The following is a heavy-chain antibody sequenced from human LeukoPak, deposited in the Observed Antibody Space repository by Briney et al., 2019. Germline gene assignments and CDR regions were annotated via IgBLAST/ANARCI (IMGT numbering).Heavy chain of an antibody. CDR1: GFTFTTYG. D-gene: IGHD3-10*01. Sequence: GGSLRLSCSASGFTFTTYGMNWVRQAPGKGLEWVSGIGGSGIRTYYADSVKGRFTISRDNSRNTVYLQMNSLRAEDTAVYYCARVLSGRGSLYSYYYYMDVWGKGTTVTISS. V-gene: IGHV3-23*01. J-gene: IGHJ6*03. CDR3: ARVLSGRGSLYSYYYYMDV. CDR2: IGGSGIRT.